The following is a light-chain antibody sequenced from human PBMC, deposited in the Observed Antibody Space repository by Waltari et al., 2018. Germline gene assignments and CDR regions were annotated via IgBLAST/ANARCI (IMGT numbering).Light chain of an antibody. Sequence: ETVMTQSPATLSVSPGDRVTLSCRASQGVHDNLAWYQQKPGQAPRLLIYGASTRATGIPARFRGTGSGTDFTLTITSLQSEDFALYYCQQYNRWPPLTFGGGTKVEIK. CDR1: QGVHDN. J-gene: IGKJ4*01. V-gene: IGKV3-15*01. CDR3: QQYNRWPPLT. CDR2: GAS.